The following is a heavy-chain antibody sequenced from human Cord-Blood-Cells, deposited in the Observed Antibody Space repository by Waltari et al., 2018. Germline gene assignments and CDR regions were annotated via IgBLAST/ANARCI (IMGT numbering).Heavy chain of an antibody. V-gene: IGHV1-69*06. Sequence: QLQLVQSGAEVKKPGSSVKVSCKASGGTFSSYAISWLRPAPGQGLEWVGGIIPIFGTANYAQKFQGRVTITADKSTSTAYMELSSLRSEDTAVYYCAREGYSGCESYFDYWGQGTLVTVSS. D-gene: IGHD5-12*01. J-gene: IGHJ4*02. CDR3: AREGYSGCESYFDY. CDR2: IIPIFGTA. CDR1: GGTFSSYA.